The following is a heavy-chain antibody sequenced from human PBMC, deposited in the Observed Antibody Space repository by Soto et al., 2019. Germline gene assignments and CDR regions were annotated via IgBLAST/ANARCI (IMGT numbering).Heavy chain of an antibody. Sequence: SSESLSLTCAVSGYSSSSCYDWAWIRQPPGKGLEWLGSVHHSGSTYYNPSLKSRLTMSVDKSKNQFSLILTSVTAADTAVYYCARHDRVVVEGRWFDPRGQGTLVTVSS. D-gene: IGHD2-15*01. V-gene: IGHV4-38-2*01. J-gene: IGHJ5*02. CDR3: ARHDRVVVEGRWFDP. CDR1: GYSSSSCYD. CDR2: VHHSGST.